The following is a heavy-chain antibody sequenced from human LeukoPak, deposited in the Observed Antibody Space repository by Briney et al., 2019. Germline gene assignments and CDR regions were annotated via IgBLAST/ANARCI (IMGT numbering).Heavy chain of an antibody. CDR2: ISWNSGSI. Sequence: PGGSLRLSCAASGFTFDDYALPWVRQAPGKGLEWVSGISWNSGSIDYADSVKGRFTISRDNAKNSLYLQMNSLRADDTALYYCAKDSGRRHSGSPDYWGQGTLVTVSS. CDR3: AKDSGRRHSGSPDY. V-gene: IGHV3-9*01. J-gene: IGHJ4*02. D-gene: IGHD1-26*01. CDR1: GFTFDDYA.